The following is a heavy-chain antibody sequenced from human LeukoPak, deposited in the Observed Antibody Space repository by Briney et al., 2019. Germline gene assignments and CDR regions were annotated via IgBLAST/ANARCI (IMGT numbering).Heavy chain of an antibody. D-gene: IGHD6-13*01. Sequence: GGSLRLSCSASGFTFSSYSSNWVRQAPGKGLEWVSYIGSRGSTIYYAGSVKGRFTISRDNAKNSLSLQMNSLRAEDTAVYYCAKDPAPSCSSCPPNRWGQGTLVTVSS. CDR1: GFTFSSYS. J-gene: IGHJ5*02. V-gene: IGHV3-48*04. CDR3: AKDPAPSCSSCPPNR. CDR2: IGSRGSTI.